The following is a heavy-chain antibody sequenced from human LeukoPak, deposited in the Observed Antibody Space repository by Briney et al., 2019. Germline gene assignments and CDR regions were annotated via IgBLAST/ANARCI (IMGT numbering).Heavy chain of an antibody. V-gene: IGHV5-51*01. CDR3: ARRFRSGPYCDY. CDR1: GYSFASYW. CDR2: IYPGDSDT. J-gene: IGHJ4*02. Sequence: GESLKIPXKGSGYSFASYWIGWVRQKPGKGLEWMGIIYPGDSDTRYSPSFPGQVTISADKSISTTYLQWSSLKASDTAIYYCARRFRSGPYCDYWGQGTLVTVSS. D-gene: IGHD1-26*01.